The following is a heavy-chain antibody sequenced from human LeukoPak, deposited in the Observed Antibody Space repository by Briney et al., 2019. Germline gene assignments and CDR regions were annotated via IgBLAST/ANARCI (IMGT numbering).Heavy chain of an antibody. J-gene: IGHJ4*02. CDR3: AGHHPRNTVDF. CDR2: ISYSGST. D-gene: IGHD2-8*02. V-gene: IGHV4-59*08. CDR1: GGSISSYY. Sequence: SETLSLTCTVSGGSISSYYWSWIRQPPGKGLEWIGYISYSGSTNYNPSLKSRVTISLDTSKNQFSLKLSSVTAADTTVYYCAGHHPRNTVDFWGQGTLVTVSS.